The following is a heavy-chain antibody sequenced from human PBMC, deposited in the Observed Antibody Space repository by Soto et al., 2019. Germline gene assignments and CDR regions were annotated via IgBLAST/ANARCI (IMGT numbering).Heavy chain of an antibody. D-gene: IGHD3-22*01. CDR2: ISYDGSNE. J-gene: IGHJ4*02. V-gene: IGHV3-30*18. CDR1: GFTFSTYG. Sequence: QVQLVESGGGVVQPGRSLRLSCAASGFTFSTYGMHWVRQAPCRGLERVAVISYDGSNEYYADSVNGRFTSSRDNAKNTLYLQMNTLRAEDTAVYYCAKDHQDYYDSTGYYYISYFDYWCQGTLVTVSS. CDR3: AKDHQDYYDSTGYYYISYFDY.